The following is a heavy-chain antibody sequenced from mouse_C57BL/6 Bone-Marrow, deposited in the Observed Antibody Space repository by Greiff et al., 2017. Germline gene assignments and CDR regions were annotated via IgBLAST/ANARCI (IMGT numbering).Heavy chain of an antibody. D-gene: IGHD1-1*01. CDR3: AKKYYGSSLDWYFDV. Sequence: QVQLQQSGSELRSPGSSVKLSCKDFDSEVFPIAYMSWVRQKPGHGFEWIGGILPSIGRTIDGEKFEDKATLDADTLSNTAYLELISLTSEDSANYYCAKKYYGSSLDWYFDVWGTGTTVTVSS. J-gene: IGHJ1*03. V-gene: IGHV15-2*01. CDR2: ILPSIGRT. CDR1: DSEVFPIAY.